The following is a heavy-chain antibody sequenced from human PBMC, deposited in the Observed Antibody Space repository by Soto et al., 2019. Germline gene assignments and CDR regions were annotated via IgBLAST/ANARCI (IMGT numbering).Heavy chain of an antibody. CDR1: GYTFTSYA. V-gene: IGHV1-3*01. CDR3: ARGRQWLVSYYYYGMDV. Sequence: GASVKVSCKASGYTFTSYAMHWVRQAPGQRLEWMGWINAGNGNTNYAQKFQGRVTITADESTSTAYMELSSLRSEDTAVYYCARGRQWLVSYYYYGMDVWGQGTTVTVSS. CDR2: INAGNGNT. J-gene: IGHJ6*02. D-gene: IGHD6-19*01.